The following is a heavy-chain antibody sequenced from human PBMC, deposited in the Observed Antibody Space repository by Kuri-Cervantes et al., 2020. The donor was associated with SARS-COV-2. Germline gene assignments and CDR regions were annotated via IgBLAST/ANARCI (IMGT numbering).Heavy chain of an antibody. Sequence: ASVKVSCKASGYTFTSYYMNWVRQAPGQGLEWMAIINPSAGSTTYAQKFQGRVTMTRDTSTSTVYMEVSSLRSEDTAVYYCARGFSGGATSPRQPENWFDPWGQGTLVTVSS. V-gene: IGHV1-46*01. CDR1: GYTFTSYY. CDR3: ARGFSGGATSPRQPENWFDP. CDR2: INPSAGST. D-gene: IGHD1-26*01. J-gene: IGHJ5*02.